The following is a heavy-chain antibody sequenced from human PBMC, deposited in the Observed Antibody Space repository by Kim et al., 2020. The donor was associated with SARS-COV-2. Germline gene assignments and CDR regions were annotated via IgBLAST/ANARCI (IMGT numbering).Heavy chain of an antibody. Sequence: GESLKISCKGSGYSFTSYWIGWVRQMPGKGLEWMGIIYPGDSDTRYSPSFQGQVTISADKSISTAYLQWSSLKASDTAMYYCARLAAGEYSSGGQPDYFDYWGQGTLVTVSS. V-gene: IGHV5-51*01. D-gene: IGHD6-19*01. CDR3: ARLAAGEYSSGGQPDYFDY. CDR1: GYSFTSYW. J-gene: IGHJ4*02. CDR2: IYPGDSDT.